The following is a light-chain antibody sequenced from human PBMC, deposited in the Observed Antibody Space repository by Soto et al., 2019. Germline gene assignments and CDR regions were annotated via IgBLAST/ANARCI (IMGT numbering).Light chain of an antibody. CDR2: DNS. Sequence: QSVLTQPPSVSAAPGQTVTISCSGSSSNIGNNYVSWYQQLPGTAPKLLIYDNSKRPSGIPDRFSGSQSGTSATLGITGLQTGDEADYYCETWDSSLSAVVFGGGTKVTVL. J-gene: IGLJ2*01. CDR1: SSNIGNNY. V-gene: IGLV1-51*01. CDR3: ETWDSSLSAVV.